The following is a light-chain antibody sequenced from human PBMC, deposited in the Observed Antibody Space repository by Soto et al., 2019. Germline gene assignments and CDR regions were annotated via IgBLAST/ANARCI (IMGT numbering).Light chain of an antibody. V-gene: IGLV2-23*03. CDR3: CSYAGSSTFGVV. J-gene: IGLJ2*01. CDR2: EGS. CDR1: SSDVGSYNL. Sequence: QSALTQPASVSGSPGQSITISCTGTSSDVGSYNLVSWYQQHPGKAPKLMIYEGSKRPSGVSNRFSGSKSGNTASLTISGLQAEDEADYYCCSYAGSSTFGVVFGVGTKLTVL.